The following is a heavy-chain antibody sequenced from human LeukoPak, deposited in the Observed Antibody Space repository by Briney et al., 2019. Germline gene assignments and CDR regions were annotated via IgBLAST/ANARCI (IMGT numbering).Heavy chain of an antibody. V-gene: IGHV3-33*06. Sequence: GGSLRLSCAASGFTVSSNYMSWVRQAPGKGLEWVAVIWYDGSNKYYAESVKGRFTISRDNSKNTLYLQMNSLRAEDTAVYYCAKVPKYWGQGTLVTVS. CDR3: AKVPKY. CDR1: GFTVSSNY. J-gene: IGHJ4*02. CDR2: IWYDGSNK.